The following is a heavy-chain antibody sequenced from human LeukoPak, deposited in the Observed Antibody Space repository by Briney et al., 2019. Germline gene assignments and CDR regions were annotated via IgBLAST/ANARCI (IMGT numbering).Heavy chain of an antibody. CDR1: GFTFSTYW. D-gene: IGHD5-24*01. Sequence: GGSLRLSCTASGFTFSTYWMHWVRQAPGKGLVWVSRINSDGSTTTYADSVKGRFTISRDNAKNTLYLQMNSLRAEDTAVYYCARSRVEMATSLLDYWGQGTLVTVSS. V-gene: IGHV3-74*01. CDR3: ARSRVEMATSLLDY. J-gene: IGHJ4*02. CDR2: INSDGSTT.